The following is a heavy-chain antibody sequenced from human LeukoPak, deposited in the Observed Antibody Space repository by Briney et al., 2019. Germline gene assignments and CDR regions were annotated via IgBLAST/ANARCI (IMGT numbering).Heavy chain of an antibody. V-gene: IGHV3-74*03. D-gene: IGHD3-22*01. CDR2: INNEGTST. CDR1: GFTFSSHW. Sequence: GGSLRLSCAASGFTFSSHWMHWVRQAPGKGLVWVSRINNEGTSTTYADSVKGRFTISRDNAKNTLYLQMNSLRAEDTAVYYCARDYYDSSGSFDYWGQGTLVTVSS. CDR3: ARDYYDSSGSFDY. J-gene: IGHJ4*02.